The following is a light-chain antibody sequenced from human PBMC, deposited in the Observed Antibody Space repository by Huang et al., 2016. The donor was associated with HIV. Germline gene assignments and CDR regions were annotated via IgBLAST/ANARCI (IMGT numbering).Light chain of an antibody. CDR1: QGISNS. CDR3: QQYYTSPT. Sequence: DIQMTQSPSSLSAFVGDTVTITCRASQGISNSLAWYQQKPGKAPKLLLYSTSRLESGVPSRFRGGGSGTDYTLTINSLQPDDFATYYCQQYYTSPTFGQGSKVEIK. V-gene: IGKV1-NL1*01. CDR2: STS. J-gene: IGKJ1*01.